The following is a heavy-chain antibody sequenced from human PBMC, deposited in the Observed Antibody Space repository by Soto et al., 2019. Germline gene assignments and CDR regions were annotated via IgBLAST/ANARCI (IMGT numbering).Heavy chain of an antibody. CDR2: INPSGGST. CDR1: GYTFTSYY. V-gene: IGHV1-46*01. CDR3: ARMEDDYDILTGYYRTYYYGMDV. Sequence: QVQLVQSGAEVKKPGASVKVSCKASGYTFTSYYMHWVRQAPGQGLEWMGIINPSGGSTSYAQKLQGRVTMTRDTSTSTVYMELSSLRSEDTAVYYCARMEDDYDILTGYYRTYYYGMDVWGQGTTVTVSS. D-gene: IGHD3-9*01. J-gene: IGHJ6*02.